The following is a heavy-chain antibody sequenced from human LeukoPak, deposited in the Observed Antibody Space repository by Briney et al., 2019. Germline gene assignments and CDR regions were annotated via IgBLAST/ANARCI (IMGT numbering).Heavy chain of an antibody. CDR1: GYTLTELS. CDR3: AIQLRAYDVNWNFS. V-gene: IGHV1-24*01. Sequence: ASVKVSCKVSGYTLTELSMHWVRQAPGKGLEWMGGFDPEDGETIYAQKFQRRVTMTEDTSTDTAYMELSSLRSEDTAVYYCAIQLRAYDVNWNFSWGQGTLVTVSS. CDR2: FDPEDGET. D-gene: IGHD1-7*01. J-gene: IGHJ5*02.